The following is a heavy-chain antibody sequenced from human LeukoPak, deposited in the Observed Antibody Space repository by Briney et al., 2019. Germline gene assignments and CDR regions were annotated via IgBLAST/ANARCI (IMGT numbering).Heavy chain of an antibody. J-gene: IGHJ4*02. V-gene: IGHV3-21*04. Sequence: GGSLRLSCAASGFTFSSYSMNWVRQAPGKGLEWASSISSSSSSSSSYIYYADSVKGRFTISRDNAKNSLYLQMNSLRAEDTAVYYCARGLSYYGSGSPHGYWGQGTLVTVSS. D-gene: IGHD3-10*01. CDR3: ARGLSYYGSGSPHGY. CDR1: GFTFSSYS. CDR2: ISSSSSSSSSYI.